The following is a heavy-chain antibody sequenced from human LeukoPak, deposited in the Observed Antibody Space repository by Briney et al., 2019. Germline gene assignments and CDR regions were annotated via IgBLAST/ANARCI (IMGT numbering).Heavy chain of an antibody. D-gene: IGHD2-2*01. CDR1: GGSFSSYY. CDR3: ARGAPAATFDP. V-gene: IGHV4-34*01. Sequence: SETLSLTCAVYGGSFSSYYWSWIRQPPGKGLEWIGEINHSGSTNYNPSLKSRVTISVDTSKNQFSLKLSSVSAADTAVYYCARGAPAATFDPWGQGTLVTVSS. CDR2: INHSGST. J-gene: IGHJ5*02.